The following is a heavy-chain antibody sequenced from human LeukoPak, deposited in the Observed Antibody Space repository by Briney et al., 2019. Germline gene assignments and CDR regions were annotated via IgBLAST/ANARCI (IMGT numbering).Heavy chain of an antibody. D-gene: IGHD5-24*01. Sequence: SETLSLTCKVSGYPIGLDYYWVWIRQAPGRGLQWIGGFHRGRIQYNSALKSRVTISIDSSKNQFSLRMWPVTAADTAFYFCSRAPSSYESGNGYPNLGWLDPWGQGALVTVSS. CDR2: FHRGRI. CDR3: SRAPSSYESGNGYPNLGWLDP. V-gene: IGHV4-38-2*02. J-gene: IGHJ5*02. CDR1: GYPIGLDYY.